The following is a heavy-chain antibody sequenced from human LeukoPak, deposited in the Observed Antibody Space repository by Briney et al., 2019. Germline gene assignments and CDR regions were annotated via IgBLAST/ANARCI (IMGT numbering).Heavy chain of an antibody. CDR3: ARGGVIALDY. J-gene: IGHJ4*02. CDR2: IRNKANSYTT. Sequence: GGSLRLSCAASGFTFSDHYMDWVRQAPGKGLEWVGRIRNKANSYTTEYAASVKGRFTISRDDSKNSLYLQMKSLKTEDTAVYYCARGGVIALDYWGQGTLVTVSS. D-gene: IGHD2-8*02. CDR1: GFTFSDHY. V-gene: IGHV3-72*01.